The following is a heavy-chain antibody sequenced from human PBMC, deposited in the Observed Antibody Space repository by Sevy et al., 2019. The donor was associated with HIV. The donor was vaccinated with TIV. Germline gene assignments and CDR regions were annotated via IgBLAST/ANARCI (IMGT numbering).Heavy chain of an antibody. Sequence: ASVKVSCKASGYTFTGHYLHWVRQAPGRGLEWMGWIDPISAGTNYAQKFKGRVTMARDTSISTAYMELSRLRFDDTAMYYCVRIGFQTGAFDSWGQGTLVTVSS. CDR1: GYTFTGHY. D-gene: IGHD7-27*01. CDR3: VRIGFQTGAFDS. CDR2: IDPISAGT. V-gene: IGHV1-2*02. J-gene: IGHJ4*02.